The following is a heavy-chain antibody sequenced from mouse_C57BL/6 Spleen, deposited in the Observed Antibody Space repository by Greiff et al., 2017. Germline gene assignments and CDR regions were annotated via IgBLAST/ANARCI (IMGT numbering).Heavy chain of an antibody. CDR1: GYTFTSYG. Sequence: LVESGAELARPGASVKLSCKASGYTFTSYGISWVKQRTGQGLEWIGEIYPRSGNTYYNEKFKGKATLTADKSSSTAYMELRSLTSEDSAVYFCARVGTTENGAMDYWGQGTSVTVSS. V-gene: IGHV1-81*01. J-gene: IGHJ4*01. CDR2: IYPRSGNT. CDR3: ARVGTTENGAMDY. D-gene: IGHD1-1*01.